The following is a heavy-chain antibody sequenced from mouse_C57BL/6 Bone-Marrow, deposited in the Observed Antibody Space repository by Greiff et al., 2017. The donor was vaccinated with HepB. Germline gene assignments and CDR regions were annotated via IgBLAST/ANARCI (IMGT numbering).Heavy chain of an antibody. Sequence: QVQLKESGPELVKPGASVKISCKASGYAFSSSWMNWVKQRPGKGLEWIGRIYPGDGDTNYNGKFKGKATLTADKSSSTAYMQLSSLTSEDSAVYFCAREDDPVYFDYWGQGTTLTVSS. CDR3: AREDDPVYFDY. CDR2: IYPGDGDT. V-gene: IGHV1-82*01. J-gene: IGHJ2*01. CDR1: GYAFSSSW.